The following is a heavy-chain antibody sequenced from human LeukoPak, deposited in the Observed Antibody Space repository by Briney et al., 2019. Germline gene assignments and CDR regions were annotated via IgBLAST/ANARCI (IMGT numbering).Heavy chain of an antibody. CDR2: IKQDGSEK. V-gene: IGHV3-7*01. CDR1: GFPFSKHW. D-gene: IGHD3-3*01. CDR3: AGLSDFWSGYYRDY. Sequence: PGGSLRLSCAASGFPFSKHWMSWVPQAPGKGLEWVANIKQDGSEKYYVDSVKGRFTVSRDNPKNSLYLQMNSLRAEDTAVYFCAGLSDFWSGYYRDYWGQGTPVTVSS. J-gene: IGHJ4*02.